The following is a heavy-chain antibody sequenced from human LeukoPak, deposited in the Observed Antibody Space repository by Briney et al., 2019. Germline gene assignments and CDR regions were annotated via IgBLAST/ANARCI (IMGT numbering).Heavy chain of an antibody. CDR3: AKESFYYDTTGYKAYYFDY. CDR1: GFTFSSYW. Sequence: GGSLRLSCAASGFTFSSYWMHWVRQAPGKGLEWVAVIWYDGSNKYYADSVKGRFTISRDNSKNTLYLQMNSLRAEDTAVYYCAKESFYYDTTGYKAYYFDYWGQGTLVTVSS. V-gene: IGHV3-33*06. CDR2: IWYDGSNK. D-gene: IGHD3-22*01. J-gene: IGHJ4*02.